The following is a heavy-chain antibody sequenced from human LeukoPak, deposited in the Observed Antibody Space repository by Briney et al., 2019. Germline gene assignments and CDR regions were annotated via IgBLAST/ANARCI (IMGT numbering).Heavy chain of an antibody. CDR1: GFTFNTFW. J-gene: IGHJ4*02. Sequence: GGSLRLSCAASGFTFNTFWMNWVRQAPGKGLEWVANIKQDGSEKYYVDSVKGRFTISRDNAKNSLYLQMVSLRAEDTALYYCARVDSSSHYLFDYWGQGTLVTVSS. V-gene: IGHV3-7*01. CDR2: IKQDGSEK. CDR3: ARVDSSSHYLFDY. D-gene: IGHD6-13*01.